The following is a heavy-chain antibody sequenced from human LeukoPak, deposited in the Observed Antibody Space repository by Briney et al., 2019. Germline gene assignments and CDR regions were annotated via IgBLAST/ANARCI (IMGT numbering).Heavy chain of an antibody. D-gene: IGHD3-10*01. CDR2: IYSGGST. CDR1: GLTVRNNY. J-gene: IGHJ4*02. CDR3: ATGERMVRGDGVDY. Sequence: GGSLRLSCAASGLTVRNNYMSWVRQAPGKRLEWVSVIYSGGSTYYADSVKGRFTISRDNSKNTLYLQMNSLRAEDTAVYFCATGERMVRGDGVDYWGQGTLVTVSS. V-gene: IGHV3-66*01.